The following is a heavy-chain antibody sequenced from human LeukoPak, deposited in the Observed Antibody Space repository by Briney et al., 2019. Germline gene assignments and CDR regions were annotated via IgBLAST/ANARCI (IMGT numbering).Heavy chain of an antibody. CDR2: INPSGGST. CDR1: GYTFTSYY. D-gene: IGHD3-10*01. V-gene: IGHV1-46*01. Sequence: GASVKVSCKASGYTFTSYYMHWVRQAPGQGLEWMGIINPSGGSTSYAQKFQGRVTMTRDTSTSTVYMELSSLRSEDTAVYYCARRGLMVRGVISLDAFDIWAKGQWSPSLQ. CDR3: ARRGLMVRGVISLDAFDI. J-gene: IGHJ3*02.